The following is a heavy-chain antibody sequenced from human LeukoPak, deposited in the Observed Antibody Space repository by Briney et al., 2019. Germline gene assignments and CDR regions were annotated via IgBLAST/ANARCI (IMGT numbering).Heavy chain of an antibody. CDR3: ARGSGIAAAAPLDYYYGMDV. D-gene: IGHD6-13*01. CDR2: INHSGST. Sequence: SETLSLTCAVYGGSFSGYYWSWIRQPPGKGLEWIGEINHSGSTNYNPSLKSRVTISVDTSKNQFSLKLSSVTAADTAVYYCARGSGIAAAAPLDYYYGMDVWGQGTTVTVSS. CDR1: GGSFSGYY. J-gene: IGHJ6*02. V-gene: IGHV4-34*01.